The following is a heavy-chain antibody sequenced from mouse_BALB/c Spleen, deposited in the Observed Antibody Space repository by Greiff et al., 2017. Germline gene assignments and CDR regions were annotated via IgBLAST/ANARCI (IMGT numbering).Heavy chain of an antibody. CDR2: ISSGSSTI. CDR3: ARAGGNYEGYAMDY. CDR1: GFTFSSFG. J-gene: IGHJ4*01. Sequence: EVKLMESGGGLVQPGGSRKLSCAASGFTFSSFGMHWVRQAPEKGLEWVAYISSGSSTIYYADTVKGRFTISRDNPKNTLFLQMTSLRSEDTAMYYCARAGGNYEGYAMDYWGQGTSVTVSS. V-gene: IGHV5-17*02. D-gene: IGHD2-1*01.